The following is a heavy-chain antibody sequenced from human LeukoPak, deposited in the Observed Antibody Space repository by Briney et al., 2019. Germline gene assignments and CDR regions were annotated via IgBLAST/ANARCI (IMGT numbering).Heavy chain of an antibody. CDR2: ISGSGGST. V-gene: IGHV3-23*01. J-gene: IGHJ4*02. D-gene: IGHD5-12*01. CDR1: GFTFSSYG. CDR3: AKEVTSGYDEKTRFFDY. Sequence: GGSLRLSCAASGFTFSSYGMHWVRQAPGKGLEWVSAISGSGGSTYYADSVKGRFTISRDNSKNTLYLQMNSLRAEDTAVYYCAKEVTSGYDEKTRFFDYWGQGTLVTVSS.